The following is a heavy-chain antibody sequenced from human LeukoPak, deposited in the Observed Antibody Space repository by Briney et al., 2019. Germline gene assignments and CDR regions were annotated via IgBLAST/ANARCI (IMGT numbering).Heavy chain of an antibody. V-gene: IGHV4-59*01. CDR1: GGSISSYY. CDR3: ARETSQKGAHYMDV. Sequence: SETLSLTCAVYGGSISSYYWSWIRQPPGKGLKWIGNIYYSGYTTYSPSLRSRVTISVDTSKNQFFLKLSSVTAADTAVYYCARETSQKGAHYMDVWGKGTTVTISS. CDR2: IYYSGYT. J-gene: IGHJ6*03. D-gene: IGHD3-16*01.